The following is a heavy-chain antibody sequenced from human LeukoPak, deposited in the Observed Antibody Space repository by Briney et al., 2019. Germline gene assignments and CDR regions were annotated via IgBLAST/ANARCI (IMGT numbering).Heavy chain of an antibody. V-gene: IGHV3-30*02. Sequence: GGSLRLSCAASGFTLSSYGMHWVRQAPGKGLEWVAFIRYDGSNKYYADSVKGRFTISRDNSKNTLYLQMNSLRAEDTAVYYCARGMFGGYCTDYWGQGTWVPVSS. CDR2: IRYDGSNK. CDR3: ARGMFGGYCTDY. D-gene: IGHD3-3*01. J-gene: IGHJ4*02. CDR1: GFTLSSYG.